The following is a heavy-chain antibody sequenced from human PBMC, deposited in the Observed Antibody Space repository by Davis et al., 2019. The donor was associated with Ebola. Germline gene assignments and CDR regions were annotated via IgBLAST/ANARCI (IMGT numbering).Heavy chain of an antibody. CDR3: ARGVEMATVNQGIDY. J-gene: IGHJ4*02. CDR2: IYYTGTT. CDR1: GGSVSSGSYY. V-gene: IGHV4-61*01. Sequence: SETLSLTCTVSGGSVSSGSYYWSWLRQPPGKGLEWIGFIYYTGTTNYNPSLKSRVTISVDTTKNQFSLKLSSVTAADTAVYYCARGVEMATVNQGIDYWGRGTLVTVSS. D-gene: IGHD5-24*01.